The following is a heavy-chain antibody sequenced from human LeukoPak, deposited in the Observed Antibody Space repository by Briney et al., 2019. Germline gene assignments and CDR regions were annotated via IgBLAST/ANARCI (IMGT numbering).Heavy chain of an antibody. CDR1: GGSISSGSYY. J-gene: IGHJ5*02. CDR3: ARAAAAAGPYGPHNWFDP. V-gene: IGHV4-61*02. Sequence: PSETLSLTCTVSGGSISSGSYYWSWLRQPAGKGLEWIGRIYTSGSTNYNPSLKSRVTISVDTSKNQFSLKLSSVTAADTAVYYCARAAAAAGPYGPHNWFDPWGQGTLVTVSS. CDR2: IYTSGST. D-gene: IGHD6-13*01.